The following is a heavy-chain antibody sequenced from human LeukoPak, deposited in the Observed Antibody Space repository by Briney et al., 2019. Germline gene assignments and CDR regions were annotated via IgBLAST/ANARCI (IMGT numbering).Heavy chain of an antibody. V-gene: IGHV4-39*07. J-gene: IGHJ4*02. CDR2: MYSSGST. Sequence: SETLSLTCTVSGGSISITSYYWGWIRQPPGKGLERIGSMYSSGSTYYNPSLKSRVTISVDTSKNQFSLKLSSVTAADTAVYYCARDTYYYGSGSYWSDYWGQGTLVTVSS. D-gene: IGHD3-10*01. CDR3: ARDTYYYGSGSYWSDY. CDR1: GGSISITSYY.